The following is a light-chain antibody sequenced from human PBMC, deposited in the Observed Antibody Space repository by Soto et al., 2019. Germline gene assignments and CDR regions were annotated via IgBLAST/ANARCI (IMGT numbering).Light chain of an antibody. CDR1: QSVSRT. V-gene: IGKV3-15*01. Sequence: EIVMTQSPASLSVSPGERATLSCRASQSVSRTLAWYQQKPGQAPRLLIYGASTRATGIPARFSGSGSGREFTLTISSLQSEDFGLYYCQQYNIWPPLTFGGGTKVEIK. J-gene: IGKJ4*01. CDR2: GAS. CDR3: QQYNIWPPLT.